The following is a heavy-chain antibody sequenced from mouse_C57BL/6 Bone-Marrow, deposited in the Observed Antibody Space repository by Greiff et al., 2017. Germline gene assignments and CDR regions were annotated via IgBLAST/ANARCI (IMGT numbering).Heavy chain of an antibody. Sequence: VHVKQSGAELVRPGSSVKMSCKTSGYTFTSYGINWVKQRPGQGLEWIGYIYIGNGYTEYNEKFKGKATLTSDTSSSTAYMQLSSLTSEDSAIYFCARLGLRQDWYFDVWGTGTTVTVSS. V-gene: IGHV1-58*01. CDR3: ARLGLRQDWYFDV. D-gene: IGHD2-4*01. CDR2: IYIGNGYT. CDR1: GYTFTSYG. J-gene: IGHJ1*03.